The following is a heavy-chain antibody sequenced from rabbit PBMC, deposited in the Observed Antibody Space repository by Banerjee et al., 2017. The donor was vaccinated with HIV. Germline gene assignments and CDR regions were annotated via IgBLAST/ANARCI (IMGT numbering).Heavy chain of an antibody. CDR3: ARDQVGGSSAFNL. Sequence: QEQLEESGGDLVKPGASLTLTCKASGFDFNSYGISWVRQAPGKGLEWIAYIYPDSGVTDYASWVNGRFTISKTSSTTVTLQLNSLTAADTATYFCARDQVGGSSAFNLWGPGTLVTVS. D-gene: IGHD8-1*01. CDR1: GFDFNSYG. J-gene: IGHJ4*01. CDR2: IYPDSGVT. V-gene: IGHV1S45*01.